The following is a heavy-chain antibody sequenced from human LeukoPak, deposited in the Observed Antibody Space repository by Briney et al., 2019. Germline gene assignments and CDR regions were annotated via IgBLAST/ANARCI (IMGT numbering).Heavy chain of an antibody. CDR1: GFTFSSYG. Sequence: GGSLRLSCAASGFTFSSYGMHWVRQAPGKGLEWVAVISYDGSNKYYADSVKGRFTISRDNSKNTLYLQMNSLRAEDTAVYYCAKDGRFGEFYYYGMDVWGQGTTVTVSS. CDR2: ISYDGSNK. D-gene: IGHD3-10*01. CDR3: AKDGRFGEFYYYGMDV. V-gene: IGHV3-30*18. J-gene: IGHJ6*02.